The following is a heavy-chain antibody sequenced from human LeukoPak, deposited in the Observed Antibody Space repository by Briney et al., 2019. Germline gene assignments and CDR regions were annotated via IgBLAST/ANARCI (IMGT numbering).Heavy chain of an antibody. J-gene: IGHJ4*02. Sequence: GGSLRLSCAASGFTFSIYSMNWVRQAPGKGLEWVSAISSSSNYIYYADSVKGRFTISRDNAKNSLYLQMNSLRAEDTAVYYCAREGATAAPYWGQGALVTVSS. V-gene: IGHV3-21*01. CDR2: ISSSSNYI. D-gene: IGHD5-18*01. CDR1: GFTFSIYS. CDR3: AREGATAAPY.